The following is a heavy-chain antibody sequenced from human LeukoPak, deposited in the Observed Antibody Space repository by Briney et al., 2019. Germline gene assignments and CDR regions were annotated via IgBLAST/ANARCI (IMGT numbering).Heavy chain of an antibody. CDR1: GGSISSYY. D-gene: IGHD6-13*01. CDR2: IYYSGST. Sequence: SETLSLTCTVSGGSISSYYWSWIRQPPGKGLEWIGYIYYSGSTNYNPSLKSRVTISVDASKNQFSLKLSSVTAAVTAVYYCARGLIMAVAGRGEFHYWGQGTLVTVPS. CDR3: ARGLIMAVAGRGEFHY. J-gene: IGHJ4*02. V-gene: IGHV4-59*01.